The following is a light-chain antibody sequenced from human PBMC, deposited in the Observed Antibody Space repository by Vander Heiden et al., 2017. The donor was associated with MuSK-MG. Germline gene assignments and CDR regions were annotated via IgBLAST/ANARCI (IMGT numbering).Light chain of an antibody. V-gene: IGKV1-33*01. CDR3: QQYDNALLT. CDR1: QHISDY. Sequence: IQMTQSPSSLTASVGDRVIITCQASQHISDYLNWYQQKPGKAPELLIYDASKLKTGVPSRFSGGGYGTDFSFTISSLQPEDVATYYCQQYDNALLTFGGGTKV. CDR2: DAS. J-gene: IGKJ4*01.